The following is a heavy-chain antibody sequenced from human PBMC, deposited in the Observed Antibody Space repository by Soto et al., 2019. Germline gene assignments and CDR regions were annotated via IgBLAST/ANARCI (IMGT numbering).Heavy chain of an antibody. J-gene: IGHJ6*02. D-gene: IGHD3-3*01. CDR2: TIPIFSTT. CDR3: AAAVWRGYSEYYCGMDV. V-gene: IGHV1-69*01. Sequence: QVQLVQSGAEVRKPGSSVTVSCKAFGGTFISYAFSWVRQAPGQGLEWMGGTIPIFSTTHYAQNFQGRVTITADGSTSTADMELSSLRSEDTAVYYCAAAVWRGYSEYYCGMDVWGLGTTVTVSS. CDR1: GGTFISYA.